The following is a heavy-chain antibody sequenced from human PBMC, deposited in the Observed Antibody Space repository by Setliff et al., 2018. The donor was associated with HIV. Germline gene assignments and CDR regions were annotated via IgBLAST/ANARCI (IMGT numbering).Heavy chain of an antibody. D-gene: IGHD3-3*01. CDR1: GGSITGHY. V-gene: IGHV4-59*11. CDR3: ATGHYDYWNGYSARGPLDY. Sequence: SETLSLTCSVSGGSITGHYWTWIRQPPGKGLEWIGVISYSGSPHYNPSLKSRVTIGMDTSKNQVSLTLSSVTAVDTAVYYCATGHYDYWNGYSARGPLDYWGQGTLVTVSS. J-gene: IGHJ4*02. CDR2: ISYSGSP.